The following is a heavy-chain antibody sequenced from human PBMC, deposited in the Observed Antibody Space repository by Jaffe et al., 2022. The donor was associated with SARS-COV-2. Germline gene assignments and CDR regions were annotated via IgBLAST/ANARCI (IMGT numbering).Heavy chain of an antibody. CDR2: INHSGST. CDR3: ARGWGDSSGRWYFDL. Sequence: QVQLQQWGAGLLKPSETLSLTCAVYGGSFSGYYWSWIRQPPGKGLEWIGEINHSGSTNYNPSLKSRVTISVDTSKNQFSLKLSSVTAADTAVYYCARGWGDSSGRWYFDLWGRGTLVTVSS. J-gene: IGHJ2*01. V-gene: IGHV4-34*01. CDR1: GGSFSGYY. D-gene: IGHD3-22*01.